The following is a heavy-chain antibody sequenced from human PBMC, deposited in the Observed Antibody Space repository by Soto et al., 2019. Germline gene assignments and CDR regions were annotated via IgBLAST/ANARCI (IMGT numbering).Heavy chain of an antibody. V-gene: IGHV3-30*18. CDR3: AKRWWAYGDYSTYYYYGMDV. J-gene: IGHJ6*02. D-gene: IGHD4-17*01. CDR1: GFTFSSYG. Sequence: QVQLVESGGGVVQPGRSLRLSCAASGFTFSSYGMHWVRQPPGKGLEWVAVISYDGSNKYYADSVKGRFTISRDNCKSTLFLQMNSLRAEDTAVYYCAKRWWAYGDYSTYYYYGMDVWGQGTTVTVSS. CDR2: ISYDGSNK.